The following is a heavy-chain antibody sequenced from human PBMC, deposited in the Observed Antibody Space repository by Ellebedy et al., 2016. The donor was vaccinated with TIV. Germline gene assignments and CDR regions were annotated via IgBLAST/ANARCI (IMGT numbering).Heavy chain of an antibody. J-gene: IGHJ4*02. D-gene: IGHD1-26*01. V-gene: IGHV3-72*01. CDR1: GFTFGDLY. CDR3: ATDVDGSYNY. Sequence: PGGSLRLSCAASGFTFGDLYMDWVRQAPGKGLEWVGRIRNKANSYTTEYAGSVKGRVTISRDDSRNSVFLQMNSLRTEDTAVYYCATDVDGSYNYWGQGTLVTVSS. CDR2: IRNKANSYTT.